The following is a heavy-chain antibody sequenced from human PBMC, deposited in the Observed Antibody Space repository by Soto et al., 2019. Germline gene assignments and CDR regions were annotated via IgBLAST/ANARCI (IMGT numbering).Heavy chain of an antibody. CDR1: RFTFSSYG. V-gene: IGHV3-30*03. CDR3: ARDRRAVIDY. CDR2: ISYDGSNN. D-gene: IGHD6-19*01. J-gene: IGHJ4*02. Sequence: PGGSLRLSFTASRFTFSSYGMHWVRPAPGKGLEWVAVISYDGSNNYYGDSVKGRFTISRDNAKNSLYLQMNSLRAEDTDVYYCARDRRAVIDYWGQGTLVTVSS.